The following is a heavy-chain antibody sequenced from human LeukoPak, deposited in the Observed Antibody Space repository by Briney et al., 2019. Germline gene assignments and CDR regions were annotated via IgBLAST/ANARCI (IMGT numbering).Heavy chain of an antibody. CDR1: GFTFRTYY. CDR3: ASDGGPFDY. Sequence: GGSLRLSCAASGFTFRTYYMSWVRQAPGKGLEWVANIKQDGSEKYYVDSVKGRFTISRDDAKNSLYLQMNSLRVEDTAVYYCASDGGPFDYWGQGTLVTVSS. CDR2: IKQDGSEK. D-gene: IGHD3-16*01. V-gene: IGHV3-7*01. J-gene: IGHJ4*02.